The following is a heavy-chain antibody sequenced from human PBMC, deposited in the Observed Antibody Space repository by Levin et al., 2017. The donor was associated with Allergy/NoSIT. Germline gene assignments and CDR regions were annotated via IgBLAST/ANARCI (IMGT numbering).Heavy chain of an antibody. J-gene: IGHJ4*02. CDR3: ARNNDDSGSYYIPFDY. V-gene: IGHV3-30*03. D-gene: IGHD3-10*01. CDR2: ISYDGSHK. CDR1: GFTFRSYG. Sequence: GGSLRLSCAASGFTFRSYGMHWVRQAPGKGLEWVAVISYDGSHKYYADSVKGRFTISRDNSKNMVYLQMSSLRAEDTAVYYCARNNDDSGSYYIPFDYWGQGTLVTVFS.